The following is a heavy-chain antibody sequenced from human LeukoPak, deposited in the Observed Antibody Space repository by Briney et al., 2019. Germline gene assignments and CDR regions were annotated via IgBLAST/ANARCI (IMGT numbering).Heavy chain of an antibody. J-gene: IGHJ4*02. V-gene: IGHV3-74*01. Sequence: GGSLRLSCASSGFTFSFYWMHWVRQAPGKGLVWVSRINNDGRSTSYAGSVKGRFTISRDNAKNSLYLQMNSLRAEDTAVFYCARDGTYTDYDPDFDIWGQGTLVTVSS. CDR1: GFTFSFYW. D-gene: IGHD5-12*01. CDR3: ARDGTYTDYDPDFDI. CDR2: INNDGRST.